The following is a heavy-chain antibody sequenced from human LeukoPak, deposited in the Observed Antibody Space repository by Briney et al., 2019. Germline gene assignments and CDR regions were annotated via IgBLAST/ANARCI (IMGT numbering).Heavy chain of an antibody. D-gene: IGHD3-22*01. Sequence: PSETLSLTCTVSGGSISSSSYYWGWIRQPPGKGLEWIGSIYYSGSTYYNPSLKSRVTISLDTSKNQFSLKLSSVTAAYTAVYYCARPGNYYDSSGPIYYWGQGTLVTVSS. CDR2: IYYSGST. CDR1: GGSISSSSYY. CDR3: ARPGNYYDSSGPIYY. V-gene: IGHV4-39*07. J-gene: IGHJ4*02.